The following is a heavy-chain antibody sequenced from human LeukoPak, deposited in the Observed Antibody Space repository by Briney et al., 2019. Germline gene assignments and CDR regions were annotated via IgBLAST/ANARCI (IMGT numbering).Heavy chain of an antibody. Sequence: PSETLSLTCTVSGGSISSYYWSWIRQPAGKELEWIGRIYTSGSTNYNPSLKSRVTISVDKSKNQFSLKLSPVTAADTAVYYCARVPPGRWYPNWYFDLWGRGTLVTVSS. J-gene: IGHJ2*01. CDR3: ARVPPGRWYPNWYFDL. CDR1: GGSISSYY. V-gene: IGHV4-4*07. D-gene: IGHD6-13*01. CDR2: IYTSGST.